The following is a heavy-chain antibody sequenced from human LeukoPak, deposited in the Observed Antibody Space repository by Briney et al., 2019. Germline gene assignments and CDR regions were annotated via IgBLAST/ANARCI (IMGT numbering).Heavy chain of an antibody. D-gene: IGHD3-22*01. CDR2: ISYDGSKK. V-gene: IGHV3-30*04. Sequence: GRSLRLSCAASGFTFGNYAIHWVRHAPDKALQGVAVISYDGSKKDSADSVKGRFIISRDNSKNTLYLQMNSLRAEDTAVYYCAKDSGFFTMIALDYWGQGTLVTVSS. J-gene: IGHJ4*02. CDR3: AKDSGFFTMIALDY. CDR1: GFTFGNYA.